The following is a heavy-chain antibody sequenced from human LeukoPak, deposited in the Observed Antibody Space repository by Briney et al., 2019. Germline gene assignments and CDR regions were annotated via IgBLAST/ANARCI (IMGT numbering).Heavy chain of an antibody. CDR1: GGSISSSNW. CDR3: AIGSSGYYPEYFQH. J-gene: IGHJ1*01. D-gene: IGHD3-22*01. V-gene: IGHV4-4*02. CDR2: IYHSGST. Sequence: PSETLSLTCAVSGGSISSSNWWSWVRQPPGKGLEWIGEIYHSGSTNYNPSLKSRVTISVDKSKNQFSLKLSSVTAADTAVYYCAIGSSGYYPEYFQHWGQGTLVTVSS.